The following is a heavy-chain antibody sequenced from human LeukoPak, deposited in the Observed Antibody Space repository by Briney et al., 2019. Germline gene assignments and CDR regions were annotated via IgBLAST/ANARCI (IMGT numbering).Heavy chain of an antibody. V-gene: IGHV3-30-3*01. CDR1: GFTFSSYA. Sequence: PGRSLRLSCAASGFTFSSYAMHWVRQAPGKGLEWVAVISYDGSNKYYADSVKGRFTISRDNAKNSLYLQMNSLRAEDTALYYCAKDLEGANPRYYYGSGSYYTNYGMDVWGQGTTVTVSS. D-gene: IGHD3-10*01. CDR3: AKDLEGANPRYYYGSGSYYTNYGMDV. J-gene: IGHJ6*02. CDR2: ISYDGSNK.